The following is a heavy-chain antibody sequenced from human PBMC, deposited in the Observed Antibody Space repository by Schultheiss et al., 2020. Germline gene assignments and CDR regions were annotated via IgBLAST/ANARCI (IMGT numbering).Heavy chain of an antibody. V-gene: IGHV3-66*02. J-gene: IGHJ6*02. Sequence: GGSLRLSCAASGFTVSSNYMSWVRQAPGKGLEWVSAISGSGGSTYYADSVKGRFTISRDNSKNTLYLQMNSLRAEDTAVYYCARDFPPSYGSGSYAYYYYGMDVWGQGTTVTVSS. CDR1: GFTVSSNY. CDR3: ARDFPPSYGSGSYAYYYYGMDV. CDR2: ISGSGGST. D-gene: IGHD3-10*01.